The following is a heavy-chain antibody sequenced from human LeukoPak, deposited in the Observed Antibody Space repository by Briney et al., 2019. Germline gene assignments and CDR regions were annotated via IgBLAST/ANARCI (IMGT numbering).Heavy chain of an antibody. CDR1: GGSISSYY. CDR3: ARAVGSGSFQTYYYYMDV. J-gene: IGHJ6*03. V-gene: IGHV4-4*07. CDR2: IYTSGST. D-gene: IGHD3-10*01. Sequence: PSETLSLTCTVSGGSISSYYWSWIRQPAGKGLEWIGRIYTSGSTNYNPSLKSRVTMSVDTSKNQFSLKLNSVTAADTAVYYCARAVGSGSFQTYYYYMDVWGKGTTVTISS.